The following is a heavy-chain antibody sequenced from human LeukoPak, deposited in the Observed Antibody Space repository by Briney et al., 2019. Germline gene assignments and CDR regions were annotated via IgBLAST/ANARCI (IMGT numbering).Heavy chain of an antibody. V-gene: IGHV1-18*01. CDR3: ARMYSSGWPLDPVDT. Sequence: ASVKVSCKASGYTFTSYGISWVRQAPGQGLEWLGWISAYNGNANYARELQGRVTMTTDTATTTVYMELRSLRSDDTAVYYCARMYSSGWPLDPVDTWGQGTLVTVTS. J-gene: IGHJ3*02. CDR2: ISAYNGNA. D-gene: IGHD6-19*01. CDR1: GYTFTSYG.